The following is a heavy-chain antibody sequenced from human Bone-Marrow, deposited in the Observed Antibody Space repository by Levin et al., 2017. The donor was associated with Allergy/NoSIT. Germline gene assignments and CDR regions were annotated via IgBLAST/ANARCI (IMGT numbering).Heavy chain of an antibody. CDR3: ARDPASYYYGMDV. CDR1: GGSISSYY. Sequence: PGGSLRLSCTVSGGSISSYYWSWIRQPPGKGLEWIGYIYYSGSTNYNPSLKSRVTISVDTSKNQFSLKLSSVTAADTAVYYCARDPASYYYGMDVWGQGTTVTVSS. J-gene: IGHJ6*02. V-gene: IGHV4-59*01. CDR2: IYYSGST.